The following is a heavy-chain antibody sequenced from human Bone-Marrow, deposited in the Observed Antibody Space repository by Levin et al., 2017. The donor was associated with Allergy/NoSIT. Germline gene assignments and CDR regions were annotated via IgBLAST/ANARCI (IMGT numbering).Heavy chain of an antibody. CDR1: GFTFDDYV. CDR2: INWNGGGI. J-gene: IGHJ3*01. V-gene: IGHV3-9*01. Sequence: PGGSLRLSCAASGFTFDDYVMHWVRQGPGKGLEWVSGINWNGGGIGYAESVKGRFTISRDNAKNLMYLDMTSLKEEDTAMYYCSRDRRDSNGWVDGFGVWGQGTMVTV. D-gene: IGHD5-18*01. CDR3: SRDRRDSNGWVDGFGV.